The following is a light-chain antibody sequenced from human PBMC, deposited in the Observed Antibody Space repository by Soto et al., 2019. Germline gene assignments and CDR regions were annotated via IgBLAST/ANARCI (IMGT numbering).Light chain of an antibody. Sequence: DIQMTQSPSTLSASVGDRVTITCRASQSISSWLAWYQQKPGKDPKLLIYDASSLESGVPSRFSGSGSGTEFTLTISSLKPDDFATYYCQQYNSYSGTFGQGTKVDIK. CDR2: DAS. J-gene: IGKJ1*01. V-gene: IGKV1-5*01. CDR1: QSISSW. CDR3: QQYNSYSGT.